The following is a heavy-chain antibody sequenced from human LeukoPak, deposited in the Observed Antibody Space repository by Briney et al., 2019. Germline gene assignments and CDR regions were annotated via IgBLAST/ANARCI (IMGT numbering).Heavy chain of an antibody. D-gene: IGHD2-21*02. CDR3: AKKCGGDCYSIDY. Sequence: GGSLRLSCAASGFTFSSYGMHWVRQAPGKGLEWVAFIRYDGSNKYYADSVKGRFTISRDNSKNTLYLQMNSLRAEDTAVYYCAKKCGGDCYSIDYWGQGTLVTVSS. CDR1: GFTFSSYG. J-gene: IGHJ4*02. V-gene: IGHV3-30*02. CDR2: IRYDGSNK.